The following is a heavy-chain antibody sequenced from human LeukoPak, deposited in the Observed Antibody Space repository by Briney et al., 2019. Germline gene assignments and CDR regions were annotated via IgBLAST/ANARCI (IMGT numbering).Heavy chain of an antibody. Sequence: PGGSLRLSCAASGFTFSSYAMSWVRQAPGKGLEWVSAISGSGGSTYYADSVKGRFTISRDNSKNSLYLQMNSLRTEDTALYYCAKNSDYNWNYYYMDVWGKGTTVTVSS. CDR1: GFTFSSYA. CDR2: ISGSGGST. CDR3: AKNSDYNWNYYYMDV. V-gene: IGHV3-23*01. J-gene: IGHJ6*03. D-gene: IGHD1-20*01.